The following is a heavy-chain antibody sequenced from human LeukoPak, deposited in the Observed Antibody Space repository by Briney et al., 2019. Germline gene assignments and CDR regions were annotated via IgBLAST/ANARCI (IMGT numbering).Heavy chain of an antibody. D-gene: IGHD3-10*01. CDR2: INHSGST. Sequence: SETLSLTCAVYGESFSGYYWSWIRQPPGKGLEWIGEINHSGSTNYNPSLKSRVTISVDTSKNQFSLKLSSVTAADTAVYYCARYGSGSYYPPHALDYWDQGTLVTVSS. V-gene: IGHV4-34*01. CDR3: ARYGSGSYYPPHALDY. CDR1: GESFSGYY. J-gene: IGHJ4*02.